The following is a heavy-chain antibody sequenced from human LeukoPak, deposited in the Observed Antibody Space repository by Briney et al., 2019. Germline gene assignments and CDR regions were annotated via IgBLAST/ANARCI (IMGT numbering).Heavy chain of an antibody. CDR3: ARLILGYCSGGSCYSGDY. D-gene: IGHD2-15*01. Sequence: PSETLSLTCTVSGGSISSSTYYRGWIRQPPGKGLEWIGSIYYTGSTYYNPSLKSRLALSVDTSKNQFSLKLSSVTAADTAVYYCARLILGYCSGGSCYSGDYWGQGALVTVSS. CDR2: IYYTGST. CDR1: GGSISSSTYY. V-gene: IGHV4-39*01. J-gene: IGHJ4*02.